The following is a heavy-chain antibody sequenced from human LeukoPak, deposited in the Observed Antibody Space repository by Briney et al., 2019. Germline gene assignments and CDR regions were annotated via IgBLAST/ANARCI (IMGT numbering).Heavy chain of an antibody. Sequence: PGGSLRLSCAGSGFTFNSYAMNWVRQAPGKGLEWVSTISASGASTFYADSVKGRFTISRDNSKNTVSLQVNSLRVEDTAIYYCAKTYRDYFDSWGLETLVTVSS. D-gene: IGHD5-18*01. V-gene: IGHV3-23*01. CDR2: ISASGAST. CDR1: GFTFNSYA. CDR3: AKTYRDYFDS. J-gene: IGHJ4*02.